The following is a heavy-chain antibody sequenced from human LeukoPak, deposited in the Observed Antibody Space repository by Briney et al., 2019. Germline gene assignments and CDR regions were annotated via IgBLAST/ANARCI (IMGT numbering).Heavy chain of an antibody. Sequence: GGSLRLSCAASGFTFSSYAMSWVRQAPGKGLEWVSAISGSGVATYYADSVKGRFTISRDNSKNTLYLQMNSLRVDDTAVYYCALTDSSGYYSRFNPWGQGTLVIVSS. CDR3: ALTDSSGYYSRFNP. J-gene: IGHJ5*02. CDR1: GFTFSSYA. D-gene: IGHD3-22*01. CDR2: ISGSGVAT. V-gene: IGHV3-23*01.